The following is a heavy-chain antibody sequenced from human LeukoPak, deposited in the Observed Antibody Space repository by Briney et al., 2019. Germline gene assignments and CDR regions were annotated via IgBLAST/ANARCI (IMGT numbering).Heavy chain of an antibody. CDR2: IYYSGST. CDR3: ARDGSDYYDSSGYLRLFDY. D-gene: IGHD3-22*01. Sequence: SETLSLTCTVSGGSVSSGSYYWSWIRQPPGKGLEWIGYIYYSGSTNYNPSLKSRVTISVDTSKNQFSLKLSSVTAADTAVYYCARDGSDYYDSSGYLRLFDYWSQGTLVTVSS. V-gene: IGHV4-61*01. J-gene: IGHJ4*02. CDR1: GGSVSSGSYY.